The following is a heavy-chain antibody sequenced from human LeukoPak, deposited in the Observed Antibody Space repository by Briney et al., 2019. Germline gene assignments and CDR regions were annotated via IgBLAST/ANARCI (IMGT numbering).Heavy chain of an antibody. J-gene: IGHJ6*03. V-gene: IGHV3-30-3*01. CDR2: ISYDGSNK. CDR1: GFTFSSYA. D-gene: IGHD6-13*01. Sequence: GGSLRLSCAASGFTFSSYAMHWVRQAPGKGLEWVAVISYDGSNKCYADSVKGRFTISRDNSKNTLYLQMNSLRAEDTAVYYCARDQAAAGQVLYYYYMDVWGKGTTVTVSS. CDR3: ARDQAAAGQVLYYYYMDV.